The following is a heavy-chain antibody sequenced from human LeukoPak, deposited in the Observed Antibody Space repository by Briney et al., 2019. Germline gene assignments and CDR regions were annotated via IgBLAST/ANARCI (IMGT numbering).Heavy chain of an antibody. CDR2: FDPEDGET. Sequence: ASVKVSCKVSGYTLTELSMHWVRQAPGKGLEWMGGFDPEDGETIYAQKLQGRVTMTTDTSTSTAYMELRSLRSDDTAVYYCARGRYYDSSGYLLYYYYYGMDVWGQGTTVTVSS. CDR1: GYTLTELS. CDR3: ARGRYYDSSGYLLYYYYYGMDV. J-gene: IGHJ6*02. D-gene: IGHD3-22*01. V-gene: IGHV1-24*01.